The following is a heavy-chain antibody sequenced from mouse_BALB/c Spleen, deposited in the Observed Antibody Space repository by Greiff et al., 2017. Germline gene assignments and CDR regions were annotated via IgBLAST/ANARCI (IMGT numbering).Heavy chain of an antibody. CDR3: NARDLRPDV. CDR1: GFNIKDYY. J-gene: IGHJ1*01. Sequence: VQLKESGAELVRSGASVKLSCTASGFNIKDYYMHWVKQRPEQGLEWIGWIDPENGDTEYAPKFQGKATMTADTSSNTAYLQLSSLTSEDTAVYYCNARDLRPDVWGAGTTVTVSA. V-gene: IGHV14-4*02. CDR2: IDPENGDT. D-gene: IGHD1-2*01.